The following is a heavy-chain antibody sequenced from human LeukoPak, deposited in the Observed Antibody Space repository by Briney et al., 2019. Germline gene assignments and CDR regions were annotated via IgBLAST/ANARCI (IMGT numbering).Heavy chain of an antibody. CDR3: ARVRRHGHGLTVTTGGAYYYYITDV. J-gene: IGHJ6*01. CDR2: IYYSGST. CDR1: GGSISSYY. Sequence: SETLSLTCTVSGGSISSYYWSWIRQPPGKGLEWLGYIYYSGSTNYNPSLKSRVTISVDTSKNQFSLKLSSVTAADTAVYYCARVRRHGHGLTVTTGGAYYYYITDVWGRGTTVTVSS. V-gene: IGHV4-59*01. D-gene: IGHD2-8*02.